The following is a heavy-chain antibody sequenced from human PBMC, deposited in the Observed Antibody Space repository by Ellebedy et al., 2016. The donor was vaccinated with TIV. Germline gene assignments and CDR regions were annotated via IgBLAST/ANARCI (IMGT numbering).Heavy chain of an antibody. CDR1: GFTFRSYA. D-gene: IGHD5-18*01. CDR2: VSYTGPTT. CDR3: AKVMTGYSYAPDDY. V-gene: IGHV3-23*01. J-gene: IGHJ4*02. Sequence: ESLKISCAASGFTFRSYAMSWVRQAPGKGLEWVSTVSYTGPTTYVADSVKGRFTISRDNSKNTLYLQMNSLRAEDTAVYYCAKVMTGYSYAPDDYWGQGTLVTVSS.